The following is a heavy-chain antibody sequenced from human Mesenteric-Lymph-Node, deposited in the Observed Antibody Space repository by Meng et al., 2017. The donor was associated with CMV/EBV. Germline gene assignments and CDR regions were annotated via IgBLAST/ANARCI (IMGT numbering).Heavy chain of an antibody. CDR3: ARDFSCSSDNCYQGIDP. Sequence: VSSSKYYWTWVRQPPGKGLEWIGYSYYGGSTNDSPSLKSRVTISVDTSKNQFSLKLSSVTAADTAVYFCARDFSCSSDNCYQGIDPWGQGTLVTVSS. CDR2: SYYGGST. CDR1: VSSSKYY. D-gene: IGHD2-2*01. V-gene: IGHV4-61*01. J-gene: IGHJ5*02.